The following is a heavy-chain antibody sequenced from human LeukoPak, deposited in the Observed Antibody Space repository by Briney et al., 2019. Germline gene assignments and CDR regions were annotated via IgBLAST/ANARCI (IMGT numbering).Heavy chain of an antibody. V-gene: IGHV4-61*02. Sequence: SQTLSLTCTVSGGSISSGSYYWSWIRQPAGKGLEWIGRIYASGSTNYNPSLKSRVTISVDTSKNQFSLKLSSVTAADTAVYYCARSQTTEDYYDSSGYFDYWGQGTPVTVSS. J-gene: IGHJ4*02. CDR3: ARSQTTEDYYDSSGYFDY. CDR2: IYASGST. D-gene: IGHD3-22*01. CDR1: GGSISSGSYY.